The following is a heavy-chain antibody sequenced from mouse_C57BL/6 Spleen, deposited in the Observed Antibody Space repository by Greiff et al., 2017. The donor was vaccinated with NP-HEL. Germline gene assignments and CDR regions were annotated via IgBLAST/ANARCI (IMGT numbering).Heavy chain of an antibody. Sequence: EVQLVESGGGLVKPGGSLKLSCAASGFTFSSYAMSWVRQTPEKRLEWVATISDGGSYTYYPDNVKGRFTISRDNAKNNRYLQMSHLKSEDTAMYYCARDWLTGTLDYWGQGTTLTVSS. D-gene: IGHD4-1*01. CDR3: ARDWLTGTLDY. CDR2: ISDGGSYT. J-gene: IGHJ2*01. CDR1: GFTFSSYA. V-gene: IGHV5-4*01.